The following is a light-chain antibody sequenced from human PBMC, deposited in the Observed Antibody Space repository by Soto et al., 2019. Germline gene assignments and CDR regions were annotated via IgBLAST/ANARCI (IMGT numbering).Light chain of an antibody. J-gene: IGKJ5*01. CDR1: QSVSNN. V-gene: IGKV3-15*01. CDR3: QQYNNWLPIT. Sequence: EIVMTQSPATLSVSPGERATLSCRASQSVSNNLAWYQQKPGQAPRLLIYGASTRATGIPARFSGSGSGTEFTLTISSLQSEDFAVYYCQQYNNWLPITFGQGTRLEIK. CDR2: GAS.